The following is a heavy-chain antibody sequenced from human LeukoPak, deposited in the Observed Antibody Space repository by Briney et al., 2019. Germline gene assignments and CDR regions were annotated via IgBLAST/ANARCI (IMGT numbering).Heavy chain of an antibody. J-gene: IGHJ6*02. CDR3: ASVYKNGMDV. CDR2: INPSGDTT. CDR1: GYTFTSHG. Sequence: ASVKVSCKASGYTFTSHGITWLRQAPGQGLEWMAIINPSGDTTSHAQKFQGRVTMTRDTSASTVYMELSSLRSEDTAVYYCASVYKNGMDVWGQGTTVTVSS. D-gene: IGHD5-24*01. V-gene: IGHV1-46*01.